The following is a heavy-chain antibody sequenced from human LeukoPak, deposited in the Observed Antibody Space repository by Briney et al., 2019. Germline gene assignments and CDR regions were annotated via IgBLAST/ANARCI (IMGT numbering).Heavy chain of an antibody. Sequence: ASVKVSCKASGYTFTSYDINWVRQATGQGLEWMGWMNPNSGNTSYAQKFQGRVTITRNTSISTAYMELSSLRSEDTAVYYCARGRTRGGAFDIWGQGTMVTVSS. D-gene: IGHD1-14*01. V-gene: IGHV1-8*03. CDR3: ARGRTRGGAFDI. CDR1: GYTFTSYD. CDR2: MNPNSGNT. J-gene: IGHJ3*02.